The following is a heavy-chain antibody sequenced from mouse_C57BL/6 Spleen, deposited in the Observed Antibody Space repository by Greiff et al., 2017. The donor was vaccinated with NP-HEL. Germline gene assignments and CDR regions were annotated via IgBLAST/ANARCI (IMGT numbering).Heavy chain of an antibody. D-gene: IGHD3-2*02. Sequence: EVQLQQSGTVLARPGASVKMSCKTSGYTFTSYWMHWVKQRPGQGLEWIGAIYPGNSDTSYNQKFQGKAKLTAVTSASTAYMELSSLTNEDSAVYYCTRGRAQGAWFAYWGQGTLVTVSA. CDR3: TRGRAQGAWFAY. CDR1: GYTFTSYW. CDR2: IYPGNSDT. J-gene: IGHJ3*01. V-gene: IGHV1-5*01.